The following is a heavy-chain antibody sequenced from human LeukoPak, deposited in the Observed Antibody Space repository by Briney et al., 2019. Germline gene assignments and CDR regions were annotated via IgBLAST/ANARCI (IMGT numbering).Heavy chain of an antibody. J-gene: IGHJ4*02. CDR3: ASGAAARGDY. CDR2: INHSGST. CDR1: GGSFSGYY. Sequence: SETLSLTCAVYGGSFSGYYWSWIRQPPGKGLEWIGEINHSGSTNYNPSLKSRVTISVDTSKNQFSLKLSSVTAADTAVYYYASGAAARGDYWGQGTLVTVSS. V-gene: IGHV4-34*01. D-gene: IGHD6-6*01.